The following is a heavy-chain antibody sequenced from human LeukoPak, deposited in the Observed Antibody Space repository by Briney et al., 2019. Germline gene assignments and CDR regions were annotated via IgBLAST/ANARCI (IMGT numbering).Heavy chain of an antibody. CDR2: ISAYNGNT. Sequence: ASVKVSCKASGYTFTSYGISWVRQAPGQGLEWMGWISAYNGNTNYAQKLQGRVTLTTDTSTSTAYMELRSLRSDDTAVYYCARGGYCSGGTCYSTMNWFDPWGQGTLVTVSS. CDR1: GYTFTSYG. CDR3: ARGGYCSGGTCYSTMNWFDP. J-gene: IGHJ5*02. V-gene: IGHV1-18*01. D-gene: IGHD2-15*01.